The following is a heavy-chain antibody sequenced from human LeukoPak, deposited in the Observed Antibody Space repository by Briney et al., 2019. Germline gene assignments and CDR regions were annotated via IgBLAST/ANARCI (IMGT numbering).Heavy chain of an antibody. Sequence: HAGGSLRLSCAVSGFTVSGNYMSWVRQAPGKGLEWVSLIYSGGTTYYADSVKGRFTISRDNSKNTLYLQMNSLRAEDTAVYYCAELGITMIRGVWGKGTTVTISS. J-gene: IGHJ6*04. CDR2: IYSGGTT. CDR3: AELGITMIRGV. V-gene: IGHV3-53*01. D-gene: IGHD3-22*01. CDR1: GFTVSGNY.